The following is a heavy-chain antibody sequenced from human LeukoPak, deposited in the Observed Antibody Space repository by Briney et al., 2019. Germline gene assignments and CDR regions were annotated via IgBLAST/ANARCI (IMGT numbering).Heavy chain of an antibody. CDR1: GFTFSSYA. V-gene: IGHV3-23*01. CDR3: AKGRPHYYDSSGYYYFDY. J-gene: IGHJ4*02. CDR2: ISGSGGST. D-gene: IGHD3-22*01. Sequence: GGSPRLSCAASGFTFSSYAMSWVRQAPGKGLEWVSAISGSGGSTYYADSVKGRFTISRDNSKNTLYLQMNSLRAEDTAVYYCAKGRPHYYDSSGYYYFDYWGQGTLVTVSS.